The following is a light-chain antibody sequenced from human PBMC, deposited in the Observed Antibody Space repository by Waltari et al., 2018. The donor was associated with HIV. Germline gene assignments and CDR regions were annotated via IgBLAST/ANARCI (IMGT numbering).Light chain of an antibody. J-gene: IGKJ1*01. Sequence: DIVMTQSPDSLAVSLGERATINCRSSQSVLYSSNNKTYLAWFQQKPGQPPKLLIYWASTRESGVPDRFRGSGSGTDFTLSISGLQAEDVAVYYCQQYYTTPRTFGQGTKVEIK. CDR3: QQYYTTPRT. CDR2: WAS. CDR1: QSVLYSSNNKTY. V-gene: IGKV4-1*01.